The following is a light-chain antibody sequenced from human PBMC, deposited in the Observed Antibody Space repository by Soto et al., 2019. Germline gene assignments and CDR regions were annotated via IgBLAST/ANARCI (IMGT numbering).Light chain of an antibody. CDR3: NSYAGSNTLYV. V-gene: IGLV2-8*01. J-gene: IGLJ1*01. CDR2: EVS. Sequence: QCVLTRPPSASGAAGEGVTISCTGTSSDVGGYNYVSWYQQHPGKAPKLMIYEVSKRPSEVPDRFSGSKSGNTASLTVSGLQAEDEADYYCNSYAGSNTLYVFGTGTKVTV. CDR1: SSDVGGYNY.